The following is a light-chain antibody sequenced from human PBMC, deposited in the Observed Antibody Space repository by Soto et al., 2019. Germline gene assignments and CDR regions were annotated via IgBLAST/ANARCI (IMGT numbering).Light chain of an antibody. Sequence: QSALTQARSVSGSPGQSVTLSCTGTSSDVGGYHYVSWYQHHPGKAPKIIIFDVNKRPSGVPDRFSGSKSGNTASLTISGLQTEDEADYYCCSYAGSYTLVFGGGTK. CDR1: SSDVGGYHY. CDR3: CSYAGSYTLV. J-gene: IGLJ2*01. CDR2: DVN. V-gene: IGLV2-11*01.